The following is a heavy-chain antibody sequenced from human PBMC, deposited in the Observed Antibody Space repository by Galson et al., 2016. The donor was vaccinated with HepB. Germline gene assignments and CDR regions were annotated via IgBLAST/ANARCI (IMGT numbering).Heavy chain of an antibody. D-gene: IGHD6-19*01. CDR1: GYTFNHYV. CDR2: SSTNTGNT. Sequence: SVKVSCKASGYTFNHYVITWVRQAPGQGLEWLGWSSTNTGNTPHAQSLLGRVTMTADTSTNTAYMELRSLRSDDTAVYYFAIGSKTAGVDWGQGTLVTVSS. V-gene: IGHV1-18*01. CDR3: AIGSKTAGVD. J-gene: IGHJ4*02.